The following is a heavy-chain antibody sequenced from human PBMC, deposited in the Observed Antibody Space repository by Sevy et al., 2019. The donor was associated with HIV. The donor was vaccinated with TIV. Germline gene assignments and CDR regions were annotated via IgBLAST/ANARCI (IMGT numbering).Heavy chain of an antibody. V-gene: IGHV4-34*01. CDR3: ARGPFIMLAALDY. CDR1: GGSFSDYF. CDR2: ISHSGST. Sequence: SETLSLTCAVYGGSFSDYFWNWIHQPPGKGLEWIGEISHSGSTNYHLSLKSRVTISVDTSKNQFSLKLNSVTAADTAVYYCARGPFIMLAALDYWSQGTLVTVSS. D-gene: IGHD3-10*01. J-gene: IGHJ4*02.